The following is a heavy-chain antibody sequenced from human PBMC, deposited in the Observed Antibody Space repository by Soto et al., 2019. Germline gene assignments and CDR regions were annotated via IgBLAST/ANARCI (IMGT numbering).Heavy chain of an antibody. CDR3: ARGHLQTILGQDV. CDR1: GGSFSGYY. D-gene: IGHD3-3*01. V-gene: IGHV4-34*01. J-gene: IGHJ6*02. Sequence: PSETLSLTCAFYGGSFSGYYWSWIRQPPGKGLEWIGKINHSGSTNYNPSLKRRVTISVDTSKNQFSLKLSSVTAADTAVYYCARGHLQTILGQDVWGQGTTVTVSS. CDR2: INHSGST.